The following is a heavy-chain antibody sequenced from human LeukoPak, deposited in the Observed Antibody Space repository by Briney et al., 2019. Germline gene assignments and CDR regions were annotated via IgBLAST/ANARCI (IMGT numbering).Heavy chain of an antibody. CDR1: GYTFTSYA. CDR2: INTNTGNP. D-gene: IGHD2-21*02. J-gene: IGHJ3*02. V-gene: IGHV7-4-1*02. CDR3: ARLYCGGDCYDAFDI. Sequence: ASVKVSCKASGYTFTSYAMNWVRQATGQGLEWMGWINTNTGNPTYAQGFTGRFVFSLDTSVSTAYLQISSLKAEDTAVYYCARLYCGGDCYDAFDIWGQGTMVTVSS.